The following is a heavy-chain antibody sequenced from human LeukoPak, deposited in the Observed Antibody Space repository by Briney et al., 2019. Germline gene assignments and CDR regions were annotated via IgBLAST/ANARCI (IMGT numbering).Heavy chain of an antibody. V-gene: IGHV4-31*03. CDR1: GGSISSGGYY. Sequence: TLSLTCTVSGGSISSGGYYWSWIRQHPGKGLEWIGYIYYSGSTYYNPSLKSRVTISVDTSKNKFSLKLSSVTAADTAVYYCARTAVSYYYYGMDVWGQGTTVTVSS. D-gene: IGHD6-25*01. CDR2: IYYSGST. CDR3: ARTAVSYYYYGMDV. J-gene: IGHJ6*02.